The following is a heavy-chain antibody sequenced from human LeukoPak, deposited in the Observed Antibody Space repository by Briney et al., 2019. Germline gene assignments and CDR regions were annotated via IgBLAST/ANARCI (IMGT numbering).Heavy chain of an antibody. J-gene: IGHJ5*02. D-gene: IGHD2-2*02. CDR3: ARVREYQLLYNWFDP. Sequence: SQTLSLTCTVSGGSISSGSYYWSWIRQPAVKGLEWIGRIYTSGSTNYNPSLKSRVTISVDTSKNQFSLKLSSVTAADTAVYYCARVREYQLLYNWFDPWGQGTLVTVSS. V-gene: IGHV4-61*02. CDR1: GGSISSGSYY. CDR2: IYTSGST.